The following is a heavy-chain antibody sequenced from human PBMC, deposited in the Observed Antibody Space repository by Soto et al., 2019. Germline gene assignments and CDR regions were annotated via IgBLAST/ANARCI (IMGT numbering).Heavy chain of an antibody. Sequence: GASVKVSCKASGGTFSSYTISWVRQAPGQGLEWMGWISAYNGNTNYAQKLQGRVTMTTDTSTSTAYMELRSLRSDDTAVYYCAREYSGSYSGFHGFAYWGQGTLVTVSS. CDR1: GGTFSSYT. D-gene: IGHD1-26*01. J-gene: IGHJ4*02. CDR2: ISAYNGNT. V-gene: IGHV1-18*01. CDR3: AREYSGSYSGFHGFAY.